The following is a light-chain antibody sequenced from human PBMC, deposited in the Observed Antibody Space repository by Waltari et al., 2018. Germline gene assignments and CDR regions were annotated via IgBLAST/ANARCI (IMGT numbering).Light chain of an antibody. Sequence: IQMTQSPSSLSASVGDRVSISCRASQGIDTDLTWFQQKPAKAPKSLIYGASILQSGVPSKFSGSGSGTDFTLTISSLQPGDSATYYCQQYNSWPPSFGQGTHLEIK. CDR2: GAS. CDR3: QQYNSWPPS. J-gene: IGKJ2*03. CDR1: QGIDTD. V-gene: IGKV1-16*02.